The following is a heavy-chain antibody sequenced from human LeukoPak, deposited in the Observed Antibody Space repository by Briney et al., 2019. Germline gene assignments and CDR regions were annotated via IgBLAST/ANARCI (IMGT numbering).Heavy chain of an antibody. J-gene: IGHJ6*03. CDR1: GYSISSGYY. CDR3: ARQLMIDYYYYYYYMDV. CDR2: MSHGGTT. D-gene: IGHD3-22*01. Sequence: PSETLSLTCTVSGYSISSGYYWGWIRQPPGKGLEWIGSMSHGGTTYYNPSLKSRVTISVDTSKNQFSLRLSSVTAADTAVYYCARQLMIDYYYYYYYMDVWGRGTTVTISS. V-gene: IGHV4-38-2*02.